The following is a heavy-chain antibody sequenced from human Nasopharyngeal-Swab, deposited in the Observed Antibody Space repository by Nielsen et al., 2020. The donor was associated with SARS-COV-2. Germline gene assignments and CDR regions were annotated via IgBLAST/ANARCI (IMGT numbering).Heavy chain of an antibody. Sequence: GESLKISCAASGFTFSSYAMSWVRQAPGKGLEWVSAISGSGGSTYYADPVKGRFTISRDNSKNTLYLQMNSLRAEDTAVYYCAKDFVGQQTYYYYGMDVWGQGTTVTVSS. V-gene: IGHV3-23*01. J-gene: IGHJ6*02. CDR3: AKDFVGQQTYYYYGMDV. CDR2: ISGSGGST. D-gene: IGHD6-13*01. CDR1: GFTFSSYA.